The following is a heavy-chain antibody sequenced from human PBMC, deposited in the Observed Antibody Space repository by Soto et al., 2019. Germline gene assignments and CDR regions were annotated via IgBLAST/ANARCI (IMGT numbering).Heavy chain of an antibody. J-gene: IGHJ4*02. CDR1: GFSLSTRGVG. D-gene: IGHD4-17*01. CDR3: ARKNYGDYPTDY. CDR2: IYWDDDK. V-gene: IGHV2-5*02. Sequence: QITLKESGPTLVKPTQTLTLTCTFSGFSLSTRGVGVGWIRQPPVKALEWLAVIYWDDDKRYSPSLQSRLTITNDTSKNQVVLTMTNMDPVDTATYYCARKNYGDYPTDYWGQGTLVTVSS.